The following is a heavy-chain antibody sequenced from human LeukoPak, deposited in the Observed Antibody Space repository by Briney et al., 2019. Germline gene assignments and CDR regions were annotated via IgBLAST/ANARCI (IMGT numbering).Heavy chain of an antibody. CDR2: INGGGSNT. J-gene: IGHJ4*02. Sequence: GGSLRLSCAASGFPFNTYVMSWVRQAPGKGLEWVSAINGGGSNTYYADSVKGRFTISRDNSKNMVYLQMNNLRAEDTAVYYCATDRNSGKYYDYWGQGTLVTVSS. V-gene: IGHV3-23*01. D-gene: IGHD1-26*01. CDR3: ATDRNSGKYYDY. CDR1: GFPFNTYV.